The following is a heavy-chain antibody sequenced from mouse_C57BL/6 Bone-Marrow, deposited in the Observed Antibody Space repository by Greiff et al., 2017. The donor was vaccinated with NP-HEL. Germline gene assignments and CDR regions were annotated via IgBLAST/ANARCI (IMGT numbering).Heavy chain of an antibody. CDR1: GFTFTDYY. J-gene: IGHJ2*01. CDR2: IRNKANGYTK. Sequence: EVMLVESGGGLVQPGGSLSLSCAASGFTFTDYYMSWVRQPPGKALEWLGFIRNKANGYTKEYSASVKGRFTISRDNSQSILYLQMNALRAEDSDTYYCARYEEAGVLFDYWGQGTTLTVSS. V-gene: IGHV7-3*01. D-gene: IGHD4-1*01. CDR3: ARYEEAGVLFDY.